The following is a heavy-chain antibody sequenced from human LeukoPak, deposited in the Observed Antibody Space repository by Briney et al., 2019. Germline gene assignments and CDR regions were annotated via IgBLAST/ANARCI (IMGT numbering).Heavy chain of an antibody. CDR3: ARDGLHTAHFDY. D-gene: IGHD5-18*01. CDR1: GFTFSSYT. V-gene: IGHV3-48*02. CDR2: VSDSSNI. Sequence: GGSLRLSCAAPGFTFSSYTMNWVRQAPGKGLEWVSTVSDSSNIHYSDSVKGRFTISRDNARNSLYLQMNSLRDEDTAVYYCARDGLHTAHFDYWGQGTLVTVSS. J-gene: IGHJ4*02.